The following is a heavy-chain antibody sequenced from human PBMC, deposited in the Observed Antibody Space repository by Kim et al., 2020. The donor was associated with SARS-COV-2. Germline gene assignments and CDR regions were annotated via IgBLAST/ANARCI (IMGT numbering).Heavy chain of an antibody. CDR3: ARLIAAWFDP. CDR2: ST. D-gene: IGHD6-13*01. V-gene: IGHV4-39*01. J-gene: IGHJ5*02. Sequence: STYYNPSLKSRFTISVDTAKNQFSLKLSSVTAADTAVYYCARLIAAWFDPWGQGTLVTVSS.